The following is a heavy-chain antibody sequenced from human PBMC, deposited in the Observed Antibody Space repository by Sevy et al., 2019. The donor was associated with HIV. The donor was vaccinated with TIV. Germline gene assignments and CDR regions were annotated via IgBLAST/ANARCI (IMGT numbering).Heavy chain of an antibody. CDR1: GFTFDDYG. CDR3: ARVLVVLTALRTFDAFDI. CDR2: ITWNGGGT. V-gene: IGHV3-20*04. J-gene: IGHJ3*02. Sequence: GGSLRLSCAASGFTFDDYGMSWVRQAPGKGLEWVSGITWNGGGTGYADSVKGRFTISRDNAKNSMYLQMNRLRAEDTALYYCARVLVVLTALRTFDAFDIWGQGTMVTVSS. D-gene: IGHD2-21*02.